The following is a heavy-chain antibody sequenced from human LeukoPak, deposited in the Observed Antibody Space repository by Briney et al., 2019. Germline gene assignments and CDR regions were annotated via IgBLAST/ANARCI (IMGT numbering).Heavy chain of an antibody. CDR3: AGLVGRYSSGLYYYYFDY. CDR2: IYYSGST. J-gene: IGHJ4*02. Sequence: SETLSLTCTVSGGSISSYYWSWIRQPPGKGLEWIGHIYYSGSTNYNPSLKSRVTISIDTSKNQFSLRLSSVNAADTAVYYCAGLVGRYSSGLYYYYFDYWGQGTLVTVSS. D-gene: IGHD3-22*01. CDR1: GGSISSYY. V-gene: IGHV4-59*12.